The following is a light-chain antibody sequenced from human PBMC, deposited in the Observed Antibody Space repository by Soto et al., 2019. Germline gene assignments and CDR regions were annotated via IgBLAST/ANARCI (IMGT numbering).Light chain of an antibody. Sequence: EIVLTQSPGTLSLSPGERATLSCRASQSVTNSYLAWYQQKRGQATRLLIYGASSRATGIPDRFSGSGSGTNFTLTSNRLEPEDFAVYYCQQSGTSPTFGQGTKVEIK. V-gene: IGKV3-20*01. J-gene: IGKJ1*01. CDR2: GAS. CDR3: QQSGTSPT. CDR1: QSVTNSY.